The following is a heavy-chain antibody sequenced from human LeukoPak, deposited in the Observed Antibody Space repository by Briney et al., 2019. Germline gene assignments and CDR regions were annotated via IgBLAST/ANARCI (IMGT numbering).Heavy chain of an antibody. J-gene: IGHJ4*02. CDR2: ISDSSRYI. CDR1: GFTFSSYS. D-gene: IGHD4-17*01. V-gene: IGHV3-21*04. Sequence: GGSLRLSCTASGFTFSSYSMHWVRQAPGKGLEWVASISDSSRYIYYADSVKGRFTFSRDNAKNSLYLQMNSLRDEDTAVYYCARAGRLQYGDYVAFDYWGQGTLVTVSS. CDR3: ARAGRLQYGDYVAFDY.